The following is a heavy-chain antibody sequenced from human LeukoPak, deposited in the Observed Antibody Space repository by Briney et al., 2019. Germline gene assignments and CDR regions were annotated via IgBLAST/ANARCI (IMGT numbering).Heavy chain of an antibody. V-gene: IGHV4-59*12. D-gene: IGHD4-17*01. CDR3: ARERGDYDKSWFDP. CDR1: GGSISSYY. CDR2: IYYSGST. Sequence: SETLSLTCTVSGGSISSYYWSWIRQPPGKGLEWFGYIYYSGSTYYNPSLKGRVTISVDTSKNQFSLKLSSVTAADTAVYYCARERGDYDKSWFDPWGQGTLVTVSS. J-gene: IGHJ5*02.